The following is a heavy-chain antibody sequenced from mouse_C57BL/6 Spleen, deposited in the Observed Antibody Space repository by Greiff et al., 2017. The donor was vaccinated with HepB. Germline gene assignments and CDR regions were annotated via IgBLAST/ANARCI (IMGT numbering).Heavy chain of an antibody. CDR2: INPNNGGT. D-gene: IGHD1-1*02. V-gene: IGHV1-26*01. CDR3: ARRRYMVYSNYDDY. Sequence: EVQLQQSGPELVKPGASVKISCKASGYTFTDYYMNWVKQSHGKSLEWIGDINPNNGGTSYNQKFKGKATLTVDKSSSTAYMELRSLTSEDSAVYYCARRRYMVYSNYDDYWGQGTTLTVSS. J-gene: IGHJ2*01. CDR1: GYTFTDYY.